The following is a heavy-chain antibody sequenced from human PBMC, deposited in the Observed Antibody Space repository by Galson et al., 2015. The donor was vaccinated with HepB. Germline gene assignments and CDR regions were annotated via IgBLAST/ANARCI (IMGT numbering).Heavy chain of an antibody. Sequence: SLRLSCAASGFTVSSNYMSWVRQAPGKGLEWVSVIYSGGSTYYADSVKGRFTISRDTSKNTLYLQMNSLRAEYTAVYYCARDHPHSGCDYWGQGTLVAVSS. CDR1: GFTVSSNY. CDR2: IYSGGST. J-gene: IGHJ4*02. D-gene: IGHD3-10*01. V-gene: IGHV3-53*01. CDR3: ARDHPHSGCDY.